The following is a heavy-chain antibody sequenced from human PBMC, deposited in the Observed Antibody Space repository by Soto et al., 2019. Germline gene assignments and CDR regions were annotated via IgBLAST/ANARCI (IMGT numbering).Heavy chain of an antibody. CDR1: GFTFSXXX. J-gene: IGHJ3*02. V-gene: IGHV3-30-3*01. CDR3: ARGGYYDHGAFDI. D-gene: IGHD3-22*01. CDR2: ISYDGSNK. Sequence: QVQLVESGGGVVQPGRSLRLSCAASGFTFSXXXMHWVRQAPXXGXEWVAVISYDGSNKYYADSVKGRFTISRDNSKNTLYLQMNSLRAEDTAVYYCARGGYYDHGAFDIWGQGTMVTVSS.